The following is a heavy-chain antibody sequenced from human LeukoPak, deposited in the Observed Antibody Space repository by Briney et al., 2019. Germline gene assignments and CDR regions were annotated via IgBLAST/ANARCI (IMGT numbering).Heavy chain of an antibody. V-gene: IGHV3-23*01. J-gene: IGHJ4*02. Sequence: PGGPLRLSCAASGFTFSSYAMSWVRQAPGKGLEWVSAISGSGGNTYYADSVKGRFTISRDNSKNTLYLQMNSLRAEDTAAYYCGKAQTACGGDCYSNFDYWGQGTLVSVSS. CDR2: ISGSGGNT. D-gene: IGHD2-21*02. CDR1: GFTFSSYA. CDR3: GKAQTACGGDCYSNFDY.